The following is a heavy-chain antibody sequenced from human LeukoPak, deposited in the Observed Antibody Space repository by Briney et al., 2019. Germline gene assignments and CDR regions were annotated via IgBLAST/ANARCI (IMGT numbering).Heavy chain of an antibody. J-gene: IGHJ3*02. Sequence: PGGSLRLSCAASGFTFSSYWMSWVRQAPGKGLEWVAVISYDGSNKYFADSVKARFTISRDNSKNTLYLQMNSLRAEDTAVYYCAKDLTIEVAFDIWGQGTMVTVSS. CDR3: AKDLTIEVAFDI. CDR1: GFTFSSYW. D-gene: IGHD3-9*01. V-gene: IGHV3-30*18. CDR2: ISYDGSNK.